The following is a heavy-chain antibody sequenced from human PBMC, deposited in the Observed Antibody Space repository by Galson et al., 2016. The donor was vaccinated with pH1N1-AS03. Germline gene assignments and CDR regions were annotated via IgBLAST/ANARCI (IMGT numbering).Heavy chain of an antibody. CDR3: ARGGYSYHGFDY. J-gene: IGHJ4*02. CDR2: IYYSADT. V-gene: IGHV4-59*01. D-gene: IGHD5-18*01. CDR1: GASITNYY. Sequence: LSLTCTVSGASITNYYWSWIRQPPGKGLDWIGYIYYSADTNYNPSLKSRVTISVDTSRNQVSLRLSSVTAADTAVYYCARGGYSYHGFDYWGQGSLVTVSS.